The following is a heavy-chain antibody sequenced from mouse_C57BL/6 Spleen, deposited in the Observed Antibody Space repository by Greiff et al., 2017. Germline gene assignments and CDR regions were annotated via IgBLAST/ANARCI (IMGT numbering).Heavy chain of an antibody. V-gene: IGHV1-55*01. CDR3: ARSEDYGSSLYWYFDV. CDR1: GYTFTSYW. J-gene: IGHJ1*03. CDR2: IYPGSGST. Sequence: QVQLQQPGAELVKPGASVKMSCKASGYTFTSYWITWVKQRPGQGLEWIGDIYPGSGSTNYNEKFKSKATLTVDTSSSTAYMQLSSLTSEDSAVYYCARSEDYGSSLYWYFDVCGTGTTVTVSS. D-gene: IGHD1-1*01.